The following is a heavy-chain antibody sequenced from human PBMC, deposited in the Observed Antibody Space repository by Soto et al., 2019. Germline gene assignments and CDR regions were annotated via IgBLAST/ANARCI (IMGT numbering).Heavy chain of an antibody. CDR3: ARDRARVTIFGVVTESNWFDP. Sequence: SQTLSLTCAISGDSVSSNSAAWNWIRQSPSRGLEWLGRTYYRSKWYNDYAVSVKSRITINPDTSKNQFSLQLNSVTPEDTAVYYFARDRARVTIFGVVTESNWFDPWGQGTLVTVSS. D-gene: IGHD3-3*01. V-gene: IGHV6-1*01. CDR1: GDSVSSNSAA. CDR2: TYYRSKWYN. J-gene: IGHJ5*02.